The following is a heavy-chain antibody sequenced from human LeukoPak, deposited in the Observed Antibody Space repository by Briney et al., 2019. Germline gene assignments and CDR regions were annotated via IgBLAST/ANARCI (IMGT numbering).Heavy chain of an antibody. CDR2: ISSSSSYI. V-gene: IGHV3-21*01. Sequence: GGSLRLSCAASGFTFSSYSMNWVRQAPGKGLEWVSSISSSSSYIYYADSVKGRFTISRDNAKNSLYLQMNSLRAEDTAVYYCAKDKGFLLKWPVYDYWGQGTLVTVSS. D-gene: IGHD2-15*01. CDR3: AKDKGFLLKWPVYDY. J-gene: IGHJ4*02. CDR1: GFTFSSYS.